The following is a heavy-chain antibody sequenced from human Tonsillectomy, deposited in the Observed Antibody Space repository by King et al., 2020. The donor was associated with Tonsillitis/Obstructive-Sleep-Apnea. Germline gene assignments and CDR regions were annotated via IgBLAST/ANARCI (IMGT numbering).Heavy chain of an antibody. J-gene: IGHJ4*02. CDR1: GGSFSGYY. CDR2: INHSGST. CDR3: ARIGSGWYGAVGY. D-gene: IGHD6-19*01. V-gene: IGHV4-34*01. Sequence: VQLEQWGAGLLKPSETLSLTCAVYGGSFSGYYWSWIRQPPGKGLEWIGEINHSGSTNYNPSLKSRVTISVDTCKNQFSLKLSSVTAADTAVYYCARIGSGWYGAVGYWGQGTLVTVSS.